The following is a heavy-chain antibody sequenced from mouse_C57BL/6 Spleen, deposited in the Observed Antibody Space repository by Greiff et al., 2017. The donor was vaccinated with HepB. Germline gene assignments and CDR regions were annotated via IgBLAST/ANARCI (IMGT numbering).Heavy chain of an antibody. D-gene: IGHD1-1*01. Sequence: EVKVVESGGGLVKPGGSLKLSCAASGFTFSSYAMSWVRQTPEKRLEWVATISDGGSYTYYPDNVKGRFTISRDNAKNNLYLQMSHLKSEDTAMYYCARLGYYGSAFDYWGQGTTLTVSS. CDR1: GFTFSSYA. CDR3: ARLGYYGSAFDY. V-gene: IGHV5-4*03. CDR2: ISDGGSYT. J-gene: IGHJ2*01.